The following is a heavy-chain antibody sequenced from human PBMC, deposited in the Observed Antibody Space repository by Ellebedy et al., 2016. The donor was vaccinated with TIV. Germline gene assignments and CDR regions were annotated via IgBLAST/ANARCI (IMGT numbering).Heavy chain of an antibody. V-gene: IGHV1-2*02. CDR2: INPKTGVT. CDR3: GRDLPSNWAVGWIDA. CDR1: GYTFNDYY. Sequence: ASVKVSCXASGYTFNDYYIHWVRQVPGEGLEWMAWINPKTGVTNFAQRFQGRLTLTWDASVATTYLQVKNLISDDTAVYYCGRDLPSNWAVGWIDAWGQGTLVTVSA. D-gene: IGHD1-26*01. J-gene: IGHJ5*02.